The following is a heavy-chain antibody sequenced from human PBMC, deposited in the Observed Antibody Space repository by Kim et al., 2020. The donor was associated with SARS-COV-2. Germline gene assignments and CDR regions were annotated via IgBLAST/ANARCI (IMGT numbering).Heavy chain of an antibody. V-gene: IGHV1-18*01. Sequence: YAKKLKGRITMTTDTSTSTAYMELRSLRSDDTAVYYCAREPNYYDSSGYLYWGQGTLVTVSS. J-gene: IGHJ4*02. D-gene: IGHD3-22*01. CDR3: AREPNYYDSSGYLY.